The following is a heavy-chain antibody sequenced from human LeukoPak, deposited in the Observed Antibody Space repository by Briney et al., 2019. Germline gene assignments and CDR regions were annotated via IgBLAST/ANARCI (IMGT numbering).Heavy chain of an antibody. J-gene: IGHJ4*02. CDR3: ARRAGAYSHPYDY. CDR1: GFTFNRYW. D-gene: IGHD4/OR15-4a*01. Sequence: GGSLRLSCAASGFTFNRYWMHWVRQAPGKGLEWVSFIYSDSTHYSDSVKGRFTISRDNSKNTLYLQMNSLRAEDTAVYYCARRAGAYSHPYDYWGQGTLVTVSS. V-gene: IGHV3-53*01. CDR2: IYSDST.